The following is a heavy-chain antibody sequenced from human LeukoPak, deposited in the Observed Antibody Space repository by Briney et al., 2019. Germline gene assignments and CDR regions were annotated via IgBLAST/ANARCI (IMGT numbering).Heavy chain of an antibody. CDR2: INHSGST. CDR3: ARVRAAVVVITTIYYYGMDV. J-gene: IGHJ6*02. D-gene: IGHD3-22*01. V-gene: IGHV4-34*01. CDR1: GFTFRSYW. Sequence: GSLRLSCAASGFTFRSYWISWIRQPPGKGLEWIGEINHSGSTNYNPSLKSRVTISVDTSKNQFSLKLSSVTAADTAVYYCARVRAAVVVITTIYYYGMDVWGQGTTVTVSS.